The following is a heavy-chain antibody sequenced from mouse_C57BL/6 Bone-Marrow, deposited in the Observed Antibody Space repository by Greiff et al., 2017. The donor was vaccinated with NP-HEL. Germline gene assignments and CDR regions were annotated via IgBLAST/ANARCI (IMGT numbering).Heavy chain of an antibody. V-gene: IGHV5-6*02. D-gene: IGHD1-1*01. CDR1: GFTFSSYG. CDR2: ISSGGSYT. CDR3: ARGRDYYGSSRYCAMDY. J-gene: IGHJ4*01. Sequence: EVMLVESGGDLVKPGGSLKLSCAASGFTFSSYGMSWVRQTPDKRLEWVATISSGGSYTYYPDSVKGRFTISRDNAKNTLYLQMSSLKSEDTAMYYCARGRDYYGSSRYCAMDYWGKGTSVTVSS.